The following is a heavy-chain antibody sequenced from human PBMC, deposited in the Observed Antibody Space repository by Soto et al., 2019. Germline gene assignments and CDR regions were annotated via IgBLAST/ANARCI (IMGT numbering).Heavy chain of an antibody. CDR1: GYTFTSYV. Sequence: QVQLVQSGAEVKKPGASVKVSCKASGYTFTSYVMHWVRQAPGQRPEWMGWINAGNGNTKYSQKFQGRVTITRDTSASTADMELSSLRSEDTAVYYCARDIRYSSSWYGAMGYWGQGTLVTVSS. CDR2: INAGNGNT. D-gene: IGHD6-13*01. V-gene: IGHV1-3*01. J-gene: IGHJ4*02. CDR3: ARDIRYSSSWYGAMGY.